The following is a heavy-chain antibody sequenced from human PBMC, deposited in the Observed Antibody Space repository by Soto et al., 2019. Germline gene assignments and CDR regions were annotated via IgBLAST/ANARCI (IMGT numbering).Heavy chain of an antibody. D-gene: IGHD5-18*01. CDR1: GGSITSYY. V-gene: IGHV4-59*08. CDR3: ARPRRDFSYGWFDY. J-gene: IGHJ4*02. CDR2: VFYTGST. Sequence: QVQLQESGPGLVKPSETLSLTCTVSGGSITSYYWTWLRQPPGKGLEWIGYVFYTGSTNYNPSLNSLAAISIDTSKNQFFLTLNSVTAADTAMYYCARPRRDFSYGWFDYWGQGILVTVSS.